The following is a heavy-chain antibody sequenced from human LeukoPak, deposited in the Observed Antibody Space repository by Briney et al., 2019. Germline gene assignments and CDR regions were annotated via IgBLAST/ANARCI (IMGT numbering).Heavy chain of an antibody. V-gene: IGHV3-11*04. D-gene: IGHD1-7*01. Sequence: GGSLRLSCVAPGFTFSDYYMSWIREAPGKALEWVSYIASTGTLVDYEDSVKGRFTISRDNAKNSLYLQMNSLRVEDTAVYYCARESVRNYVGRGAFDIWGQGTMVTVSS. J-gene: IGHJ3*02. CDR3: ARESVRNYVGRGAFDI. CDR1: GFTFSDYY. CDR2: IASTGTLV.